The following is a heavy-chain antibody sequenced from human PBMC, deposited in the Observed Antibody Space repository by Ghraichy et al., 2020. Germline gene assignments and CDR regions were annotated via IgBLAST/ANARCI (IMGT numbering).Heavy chain of an antibody. CDR1: GFTFSGYS. Sequence: GGSLRLSCVGSGFTFSGYSMNWVRQSPVKGLEWVSYITTSGRNIFYADSVQGRFTISRDNAQNSLYLQMNSLRDEDTAVYYCARGSRVVRFYYYDGMDVWGQGTTVTVSS. D-gene: IGHD4-23*01. J-gene: IGHJ6*02. CDR3: ARGSRVVRFYYYDGMDV. CDR2: ITTSGRNI. V-gene: IGHV3-48*02.